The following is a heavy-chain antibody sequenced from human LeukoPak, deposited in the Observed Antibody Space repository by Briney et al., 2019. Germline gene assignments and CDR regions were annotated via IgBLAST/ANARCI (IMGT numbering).Heavy chain of an antibody. CDR3: ARLSAVFYDFDY. J-gene: IGHJ4*02. CDR1: GGSISSYY. V-gene: IGHV4-59*08. D-gene: IGHD2/OR15-2a*01. CDR2: IYYSGST. Sequence: SETLSLTCTVSGGSISSYYWSWIRQPPGQGLEWIGYIYYSGSTKYNPSLKSRVTISVDTSMNQFSLKLSSVTAADTAVDYCARLSAVFYDFDYWGQGTLVTVSS.